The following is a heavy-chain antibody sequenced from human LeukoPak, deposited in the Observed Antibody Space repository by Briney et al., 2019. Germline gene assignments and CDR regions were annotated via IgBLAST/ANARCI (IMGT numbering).Heavy chain of an antibody. Sequence: SETLSLTCTVSGGSISSSNYYWGWIRQPPGKGLEWIGSIYYSGSTYYNPSLKSRVTISVDTSKNQFSLKLSSVTAADTAVYYCASLKGYGYYYDSSGHDYWGQGTLVTVSS. CDR1: GGSISSSNYY. D-gene: IGHD3-22*01. CDR3: ASLKGYGYYYDSSGHDY. J-gene: IGHJ4*02. V-gene: IGHV4-39*07. CDR2: IYYSGST.